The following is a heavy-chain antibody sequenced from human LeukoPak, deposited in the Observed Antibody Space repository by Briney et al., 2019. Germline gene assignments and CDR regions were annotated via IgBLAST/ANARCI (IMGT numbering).Heavy chain of an antibody. Sequence: GGSLRLSCAAPGFTFSSYAMHWVRQAPGKGLEWVAVISYDGSNKYYADSVKGRFTISRDNSKNTLYLQMNSLRAEDTAVYYCARSDTYDYVWGSYADYWGQGTLVTVSS. CDR2: ISYDGSNK. CDR3: ARSDTYDYVWGSYADY. J-gene: IGHJ4*02. D-gene: IGHD3-16*01. V-gene: IGHV3-30*04. CDR1: GFTFSSYA.